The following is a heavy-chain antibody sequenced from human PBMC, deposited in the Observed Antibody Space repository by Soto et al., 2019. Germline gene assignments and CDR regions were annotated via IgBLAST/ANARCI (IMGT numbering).Heavy chain of an antibody. CDR3: AREASGSGSYFPYLP. D-gene: IGHD3-10*01. CDR1: GGTFSSYA. J-gene: IGHJ5*02. Sequence: ASVKVSCKASGGTFSSYAISWVRQAPGQGLEWMGGIIPIFGTANYAQKFQGRVTITADESTSTAYMELSSLRSEDTAVYYCAREASGSGSYFPYLPWGQGTLVTVSS. CDR2: IIPIFGTA. V-gene: IGHV1-69*13.